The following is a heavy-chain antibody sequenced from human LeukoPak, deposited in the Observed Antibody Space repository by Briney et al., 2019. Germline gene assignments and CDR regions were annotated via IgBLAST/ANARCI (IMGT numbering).Heavy chain of an antibody. Sequence: GGSLRLSCAASGFAFSSYAMHWVRQAPGKGLEWVAVISYDGSNEFYADSLKGRFTISRDNSRKTLYLQMDSLKPDDTAVYYCARDALQRGRCDYWGQGTLVSVSS. CDR2: ISYDGSNE. D-gene: IGHD3-10*01. CDR1: GFAFSSYA. CDR3: ARDALQRGRCDY. V-gene: IGHV3-30*04. J-gene: IGHJ4*02.